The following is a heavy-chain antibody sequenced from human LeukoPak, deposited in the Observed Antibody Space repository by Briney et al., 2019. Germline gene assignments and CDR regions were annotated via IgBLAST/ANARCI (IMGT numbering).Heavy chain of an antibody. V-gene: IGHV4-34*01. D-gene: IGHD3-22*01. J-gene: IGHJ3*02. CDR2: INHSGST. CDR1: GGSFSGYY. Sequence: PSETLSLTCAVYGGSFSGYYWSWIRQPPGKGLEWIGEINHSGSTNYNPSLKSRVTISVDTSKNQFSLKLSSVTAADTAVYYCASLNYYDSSGLDAFDIWGQGTMVTVSS. CDR3: ASLNYYDSSGLDAFDI.